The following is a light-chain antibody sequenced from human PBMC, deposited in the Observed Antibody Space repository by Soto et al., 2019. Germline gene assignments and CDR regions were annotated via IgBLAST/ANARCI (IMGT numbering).Light chain of an antibody. Sequence: VVTLSTTTLSVSPGERATLSCRASQSISTKLAWYQQKPGQAPRLLIYGASTRATGIPVRFSGSGSGTEFTLTTTSLQFEDFAVYYCPAYTDWRPIPFGGGTKVDI. CDR3: PAYTDWRPIP. J-gene: IGKJ4*01. CDR1: QSISTK. CDR2: GAS. V-gene: IGKV3-15*01.